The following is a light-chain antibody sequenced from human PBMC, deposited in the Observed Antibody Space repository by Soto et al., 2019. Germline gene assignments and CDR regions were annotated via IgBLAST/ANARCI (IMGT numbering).Light chain of an antibody. CDR3: SSYAGSNNFWV. Sequence: QSVLTQPPSASGSPGQSVTISCTGTSSDVGGYNYVSWYQQHPGKAPKLMIYEVSKRPSGVPDRFSGSKSGHTASLTVSGLQAEDEADYYGSSYAGSNNFWVFGGGTKLTVL. CDR2: EVS. V-gene: IGLV2-8*01. CDR1: SSDVGGYNY. J-gene: IGLJ3*02.